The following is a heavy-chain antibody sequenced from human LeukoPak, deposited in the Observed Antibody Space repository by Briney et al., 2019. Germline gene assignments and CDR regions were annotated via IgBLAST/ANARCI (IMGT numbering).Heavy chain of an antibody. Sequence: ASVKVSCNASGYPFTTYGISWVRPAPGQGLEWMGWISVYNGNTNYAQKLQGRVTMTTDTSTSTAYMELRSLRSDDTAVYYCARPSPYSSGWFDYWGQGTLVTVSS. V-gene: IGHV1-18*01. CDR3: ARPSPYSSGWFDY. CDR2: ISVYNGNT. D-gene: IGHD6-19*01. J-gene: IGHJ4*02. CDR1: GYPFTTYG.